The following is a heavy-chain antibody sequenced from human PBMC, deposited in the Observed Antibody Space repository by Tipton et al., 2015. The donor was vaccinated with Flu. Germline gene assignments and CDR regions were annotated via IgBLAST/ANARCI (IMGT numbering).Heavy chain of an antibody. CDR3: VRDFRGSGYDGAFDI. V-gene: IGHV4-59*01. D-gene: IGHD3-22*01. J-gene: IGHJ3*02. Sequence: PGLVKPSETLSLTCSVSGGSINYYYWTWIRQPPGKGLEWIGYIYYSGSTNYNPSLKSRATISIDTSKNQFSLRLNSVTAADTAVYYCVRDFRGSGYDGAFDIWGQGTVVTVSS. CDR1: GGSINYYY. CDR2: IYYSGST.